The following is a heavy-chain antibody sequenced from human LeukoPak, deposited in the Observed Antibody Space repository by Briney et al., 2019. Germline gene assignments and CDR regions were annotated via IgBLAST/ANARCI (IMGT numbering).Heavy chain of an antibody. Sequence: SVKVSCKASGYTFTSYEISWVRQAPGQGLEWKGGIIPIFGTAHYAQKFQGRVTITADESTNTAYMELRSLRSEDTAVYYCARGDDGSGADFDYWGQGTLVTVSS. D-gene: IGHD6-19*01. V-gene: IGHV1-69*13. CDR3: ARGDDGSGADFDY. CDR1: GYTFTSYE. J-gene: IGHJ4*02. CDR2: IIPIFGTA.